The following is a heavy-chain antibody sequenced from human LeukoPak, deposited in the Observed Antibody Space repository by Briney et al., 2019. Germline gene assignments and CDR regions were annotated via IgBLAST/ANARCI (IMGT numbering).Heavy chain of an antibody. Sequence: PSETLSLTCTVSGGSISSGGYYWSWIRQPPGKGLEWIGYIYHSGSTYCNPSLKSRVTISVDRSKNQFSLKLSSVTAADTAVYYCARGIIHSGYGATNYYYMDVWGKGTTVTVSS. D-gene: IGHD5-12*01. CDR1: GGSISSGGYY. J-gene: IGHJ6*03. CDR3: ARGIIHSGYGATNYYYMDV. V-gene: IGHV4-30-2*01. CDR2: IYHSGST.